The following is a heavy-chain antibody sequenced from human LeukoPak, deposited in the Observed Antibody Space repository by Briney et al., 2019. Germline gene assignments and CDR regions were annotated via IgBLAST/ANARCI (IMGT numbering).Heavy chain of an antibody. Sequence: ASVKVSCKASGYTFTSYGISWVRRAPGEGLEWMGWISTYNANTHYPQKLQGRVTMTTDTSTSTAYMELSRLRSDDTAVYYCARDGSYYDILTDPFDYWGQGTLVTVSS. V-gene: IGHV1-18*01. J-gene: IGHJ4*02. CDR3: ARDGSYYDILTDPFDY. CDR1: GYTFTSYG. CDR2: ISTYNANT. D-gene: IGHD3-9*01.